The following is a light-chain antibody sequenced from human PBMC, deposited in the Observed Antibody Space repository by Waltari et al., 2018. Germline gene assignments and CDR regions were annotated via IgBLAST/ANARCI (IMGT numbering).Light chain of an antibody. CDR2: HAS. V-gene: IGKV3-20*01. CDR3: QHYLRLPAT. Sequence: EIVLTQSPGPLSLSPGERATLSCRASQSVSTYLAWYQQKPGQAPRLLIYHASTRATGIPDRFSGSVSGTDFSLTISRLEPEDFAVYHCQHYLRLPATFGQGTKVEIK. J-gene: IGKJ1*01. CDR1: QSVSTY.